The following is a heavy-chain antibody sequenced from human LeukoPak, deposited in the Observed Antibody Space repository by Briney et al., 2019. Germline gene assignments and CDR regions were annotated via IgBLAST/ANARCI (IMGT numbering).Heavy chain of an antibody. D-gene: IGHD3-22*01. CDR1: GGSISSSSYY. Sequence: SETLSLTCTVSGGSISSSSYYWGWIRQPPGKGLEWFGSIYYSGSTYYNPSLKSRVTISVDTSKNQFSLKLSSVTAADTAVYYCARRHYYDSSGYYWDYWGQGTLVTVSS. V-gene: IGHV4-39*01. J-gene: IGHJ4*02. CDR3: ARRHYYDSSGYYWDY. CDR2: IYYSGST.